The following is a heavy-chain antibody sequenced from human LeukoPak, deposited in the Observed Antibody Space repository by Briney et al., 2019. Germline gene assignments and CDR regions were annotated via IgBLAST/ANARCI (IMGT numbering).Heavy chain of an antibody. J-gene: IGHJ4*02. Sequence: PGGSLRLSCAASGFTFSSYEMNWVRQAPGKGLEWVSYISSSGSTIYYADSVKGRFTISRDNAKKSLYLQMNSLRAEDTAVYYCAREVPVDCSGGSCYSGEFDYWGQGTLVTVFS. CDR2: ISSSGSTI. D-gene: IGHD2-15*01. CDR3: AREVPVDCSGGSCYSGEFDY. V-gene: IGHV3-48*03. CDR1: GFTFSSYE.